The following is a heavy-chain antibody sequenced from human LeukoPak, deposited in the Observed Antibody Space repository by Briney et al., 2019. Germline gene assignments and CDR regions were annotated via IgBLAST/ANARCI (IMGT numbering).Heavy chain of an antibody. D-gene: IGHD3-22*01. CDR3: ARHDYYDSRGYGSSFDI. J-gene: IGHJ3*02. CDR2: IHYSGSP. Sequence: SETLSLTCTVSGGSISSSSYYWAWIRQPPGKGLEWIGSIHYSGSPYDNPSLKSRVTISVDTSKNHLSLNLTSVTAADTAVYYCARHDYYDSRGYGSSFDIWGQGTMVTDSS. V-gene: IGHV4-39*01. CDR1: GGSISSSSYY.